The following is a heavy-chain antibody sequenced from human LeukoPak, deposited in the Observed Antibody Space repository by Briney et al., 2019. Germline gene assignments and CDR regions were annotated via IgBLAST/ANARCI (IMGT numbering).Heavy chain of an antibody. CDR3: AREGWGYYDFWSGQGYGMDV. V-gene: IGHV1-2*06. D-gene: IGHD3-3*01. CDR2: INPNSGGT. CDR1: GYTFTGYY. J-gene: IGHJ6*02. Sequence: GASVKVSCKASGYTFTGYYMHWVRQAPGQGLEWMGRINPNSGGTNYAQKFQGRVTMTRDTSISTAYMELSRLRSDDTAVYYCAREGWGYYDFWSGQGYGMDVWGQGTTVTVSS.